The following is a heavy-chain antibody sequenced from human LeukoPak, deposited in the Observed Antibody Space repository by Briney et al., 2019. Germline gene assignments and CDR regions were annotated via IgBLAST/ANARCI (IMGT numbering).Heavy chain of an antibody. J-gene: IGHJ4*02. Sequence: VKVSCKASGGTFSSYAISWVRQAPGQGLEWMGGIIPIFGTANYAQKFQGRVTITTDESTSTAYMELSSLRSEDTAVYYCATSRDGYKFGKWTLIDYWGQGTLVTVSS. CDR3: ATSRDGYKFGKWTLIDY. V-gene: IGHV1-69*13. CDR1: GGTFSSYA. D-gene: IGHD5-24*01. CDR2: IIPIFGTA.